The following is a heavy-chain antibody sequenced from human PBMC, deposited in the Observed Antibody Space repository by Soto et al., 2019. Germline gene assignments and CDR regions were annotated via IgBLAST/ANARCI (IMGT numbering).Heavy chain of an antibody. D-gene: IGHD4-4*01. CDR3: AKDSAPRDDYSNYYFDY. Sequence: EVQLVESGGVVVQPGGSLRLSCAASGFTFDDYTMHWVRQAPGKGLEWVSLISWDGGSTYYADSVKGRFTISRDNSKNSLYLQMNSLRTEDTALYYCAKDSAPRDDYSNYYFDYWGQGTLVTVSS. CDR2: ISWDGGST. CDR1: GFTFDDYT. J-gene: IGHJ4*02. V-gene: IGHV3-43*01.